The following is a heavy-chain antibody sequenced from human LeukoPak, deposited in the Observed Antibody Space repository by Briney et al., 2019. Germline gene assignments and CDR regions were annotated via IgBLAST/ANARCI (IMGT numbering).Heavy chain of an antibody. CDR1: GFTFSSYS. Sequence: GGSLRLPCTASGFTFSSYSMNWVRQAPGKGLEWVSSISSSSSYIYYADSVKGRFTISRDNAKNSLYLQMNSLRAEDTAVYYCARDCSTSCLFDYWGQGTLVTVSS. D-gene: IGHD2-2*01. CDR2: ISSSSSYI. J-gene: IGHJ4*02. V-gene: IGHV3-21*01. CDR3: ARDCSTSCLFDY.